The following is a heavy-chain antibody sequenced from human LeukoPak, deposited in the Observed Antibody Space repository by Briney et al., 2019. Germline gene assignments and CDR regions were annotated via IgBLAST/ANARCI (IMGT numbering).Heavy chain of an antibody. CDR1: GYTLTELS. D-gene: IGHD2-15*01. Sequence: ASVNVSCKVSGYTLTELSMHWVRQAPGKGLEWMGGFDPEDGETFYAQKFQGRVTMTEDTSTDTAYMELSSLRSEDTAVYYCATQLGYCSGGSCYKPNWFDPWGQGTLVTVSS. CDR3: ATQLGYCSGGSCYKPNWFDP. J-gene: IGHJ5*02. V-gene: IGHV1-24*01. CDR2: FDPEDGET.